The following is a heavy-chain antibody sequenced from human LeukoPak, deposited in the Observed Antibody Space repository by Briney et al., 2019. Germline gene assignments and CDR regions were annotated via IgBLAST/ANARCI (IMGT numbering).Heavy chain of an antibody. CDR2: ISYDGSNK. CDR1: GFTFSGYA. D-gene: IGHD3-10*01. Sequence: PGRSLRLSCAASGFTFSGYAMHWVRQAPGEGLEWVAVISYDGSNKYYADTVKGRFTISRDNSKNTLYLQMNSLRAEDTAVYYCARDRSYYGTRNYFDYWGQGTLVTVSS. J-gene: IGHJ4*02. V-gene: IGHV3-30-3*01. CDR3: ARDRSYYGTRNYFDY.